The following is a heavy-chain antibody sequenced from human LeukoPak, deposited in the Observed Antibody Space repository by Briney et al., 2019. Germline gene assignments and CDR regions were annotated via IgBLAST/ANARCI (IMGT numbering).Heavy chain of an antibody. CDR1: GYSISSGYY. CDR3: ARSYYYDSSGYYIYYFDY. D-gene: IGHD3-22*01. V-gene: IGHV4-38-2*02. CDR2: IYHSGST. J-gene: IGHJ4*02. Sequence: SEALSLTCTVSGYSISSGYYWGWIGQPPGKGLEWIGRIYHSGSTYYNPSLKSRVTISVDTSKNQFSLKLSSVTAADTAVYYCARSYYYDSSGYYIYYFDYWGQGTLVTVSS.